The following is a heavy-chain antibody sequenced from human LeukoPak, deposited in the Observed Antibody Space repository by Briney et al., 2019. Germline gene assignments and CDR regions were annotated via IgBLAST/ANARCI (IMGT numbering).Heavy chain of an antibody. J-gene: IGHJ3*02. D-gene: IGHD6-13*01. V-gene: IGHV3-21*01. CDR3: ARDDPGYSSSWDVAFDI. CDR1: GFIFSSYA. CDR2: ISSSSSYI. Sequence: GGSLRLSCAGSGFIFSSYAMNWVRQAPGKGLEWVSSISSSSSYIYYADSVKGRFTISRDNAKNSLYLQMNSLRAEDTAVYYCARDDPGYSSSWDVAFDIWGQGTMVTVSS.